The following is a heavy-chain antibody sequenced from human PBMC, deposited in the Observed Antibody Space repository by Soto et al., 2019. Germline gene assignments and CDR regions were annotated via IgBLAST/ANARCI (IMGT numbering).Heavy chain of an antibody. CDR1: GFSLSTRGVG. Sequence: QITLKESGPTLVKPTQTLTLTCTFSGFSLSTRGVGVGWIRQPPGKALEWLALLYWDDDEGYSPSLKSRLTPTKDTSKNQVVLTVTNMDPVDTATYYCAHRPRGYSYYFDYWGQGTLVTVSS. CDR2: LYWDDDE. V-gene: IGHV2-5*02. J-gene: IGHJ4*02. CDR3: AHRPRGYSYYFDY. D-gene: IGHD5-18*01.